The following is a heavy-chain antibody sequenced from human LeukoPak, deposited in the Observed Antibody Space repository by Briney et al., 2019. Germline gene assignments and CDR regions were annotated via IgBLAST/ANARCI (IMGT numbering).Heavy chain of an antibody. J-gene: IGHJ4*02. V-gene: IGHV4-30-4*01. D-gene: IGHD2-21*02. CDR1: GGSISRGDYY. Sequence: TSETLSLTCTVSGGSISRGDYYWSWIRQPPGKGLEWIGYIYYSGSTYYNPSLKSRVTISVDTSKNQFSLKLSSVTAADTAVYYCARERKRVTRVDYWGQGTLVTVSS. CDR3: ARERKRVTRVDY. CDR2: IYYSGST.